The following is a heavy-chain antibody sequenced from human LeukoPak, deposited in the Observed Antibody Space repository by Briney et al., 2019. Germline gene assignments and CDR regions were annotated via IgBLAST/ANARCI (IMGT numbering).Heavy chain of an antibody. D-gene: IGHD2-2*01. V-gene: IGHV3-21*01. Sequence: PGGSLRLSCAASGFTFSSYSINWVRQAPGKGLEWVSSISSRSTYIYYADSVKGRFTISRDNAKNSLYLQMNSLRAEDTAVYYCARDPSVRYCGSTSCPSSGAYDIWGQGTMVTVSS. CDR1: GFTFSSYS. CDR3: ARDPSVRYCGSTSCPSSGAYDI. J-gene: IGHJ3*02. CDR2: ISSRSTYI.